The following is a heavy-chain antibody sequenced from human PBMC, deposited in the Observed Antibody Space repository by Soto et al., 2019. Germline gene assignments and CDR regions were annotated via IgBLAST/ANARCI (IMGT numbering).Heavy chain of an antibody. J-gene: IGHJ5*02. CDR3: AKDSGYNYGYFRWFDP. Sequence: SETLSLTCTGSGCSISNYYWSWIRQPPGRGLEWIGHIFYSGSTNYNPALKSRVTISVDTSKSQFSLKLSSVTAADTAVYYCAKDSGYNYGYFRWFDPWGQGTLVTVS. CDR2: IFYSGST. V-gene: IGHV4-59*01. CDR1: GCSISNYY. D-gene: IGHD5-18*01.